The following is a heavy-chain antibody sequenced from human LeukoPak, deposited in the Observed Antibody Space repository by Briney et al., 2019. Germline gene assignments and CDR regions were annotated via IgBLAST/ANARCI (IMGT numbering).Heavy chain of an antibody. CDR3: ARVSGYYYDPDAFDI. J-gene: IGHJ3*02. Sequence: SETLSLTCTVSGYSISSGYYWGWIRQPPGKGLEWIGSIYHSGSTYYNPSLKSRVTISVDTSKNQFSLKLSSVTAADTAVYYCARVSGYYYDPDAFDIWGQGTMVTVSS. CDR1: GYSISSGYY. V-gene: IGHV4-38-2*02. CDR2: IYHSGST. D-gene: IGHD3-22*01.